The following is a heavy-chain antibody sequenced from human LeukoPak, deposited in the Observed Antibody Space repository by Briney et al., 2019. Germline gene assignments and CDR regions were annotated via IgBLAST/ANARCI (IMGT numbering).Heavy chain of an antibody. Sequence: PSETLSLTCTVSGGSISSGGYYWSWIRQHPGKGLEWIGYIYYSGSTYYNPSLKSRVTISVDTSKNQFSLKLSSVTAADTAVYYCANSGYRGDASDIWGQGTMVTVSS. V-gene: IGHV4-31*03. J-gene: IGHJ3*02. CDR1: GGSISSGGYY. CDR2: IYYSGST. CDR3: ANSGYRGDASDI. D-gene: IGHD2-2*02.